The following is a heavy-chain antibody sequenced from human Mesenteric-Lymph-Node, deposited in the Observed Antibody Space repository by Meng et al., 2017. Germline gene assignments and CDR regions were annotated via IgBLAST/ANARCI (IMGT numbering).Heavy chain of an antibody. V-gene: IGHV1-18*01. CDR3: ARLDWNDNWFDP. CDR2: ISAYNGNT. CDR1: GYSFATYG. J-gene: IGHJ5*02. D-gene: IGHD1-1*01. Sequence: ASVKVSCKASGYSFATYGISWVRQAPGQGLEWMGWISAYNGNTNYAQKLQGRVTMTTDTSTSTAYMELRSLRSDDTAVYYCARLDWNDNWFDPWGQGTLVTVSS.